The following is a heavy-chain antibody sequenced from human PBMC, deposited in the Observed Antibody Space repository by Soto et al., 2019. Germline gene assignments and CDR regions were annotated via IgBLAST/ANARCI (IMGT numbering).Heavy chain of an antibody. Sequence: EVQLVESGGGLVQPGGSLRLSCAASGFTFSSYWMHWVRQAPGKGLVWVSRINTDGSSTSYADSVKGRFTISRDNADNTLYLQRNTLRVEDTAIYYCARVPPGRAWAGATYYWGQGTLVTVSS. V-gene: IGHV3-74*01. CDR2: INTDGSST. J-gene: IGHJ4*02. D-gene: IGHD1-26*01. CDR3: ARVPPGRAWAGATYY. CDR1: GFTFSSYW.